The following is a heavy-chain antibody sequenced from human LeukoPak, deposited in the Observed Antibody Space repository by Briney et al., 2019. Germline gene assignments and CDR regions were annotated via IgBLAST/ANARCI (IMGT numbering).Heavy chain of an antibody. CDR1: GGSISSSYYY. D-gene: IGHD3-22*01. CDR3: TRANYYDSTGYLPVVYPSDY. V-gene: IGHV4-39*07. J-gene: IGHJ4*02. Sequence: SETLSLTCTVSGGSISSSYYYWGWIRQPPGKGLEWIGSIYYSGSTYYNPSLKSRVTISVDTSKNQFSLKLRSVTAADTAVYYCTRANYYDSTGYLPVVYPSDYWGQGTLVTVSS. CDR2: IYYSGST.